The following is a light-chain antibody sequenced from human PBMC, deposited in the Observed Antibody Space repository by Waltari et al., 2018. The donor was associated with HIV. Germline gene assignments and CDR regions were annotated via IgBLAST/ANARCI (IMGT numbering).Light chain of an antibody. CDR1: KLGDKY. V-gene: IGLV3-1*01. Sequence: SYELTQPPSVSVSPGQTASITCSGDKLGDKYACWYQQKPGQSPGLVIYQDSRGPSGIPGRFSGSNSGNTATLTISGTQAMDEADYYCQAWDSSIVVFGGGTKLTVL. CDR3: QAWDSSIVV. J-gene: IGLJ2*01. CDR2: QDS.